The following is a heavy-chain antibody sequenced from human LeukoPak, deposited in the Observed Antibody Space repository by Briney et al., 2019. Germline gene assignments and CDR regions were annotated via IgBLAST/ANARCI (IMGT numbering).Heavy chain of an antibody. CDR3: ARDSSRVPYSSGYYLDAFDI. CDR1: GYTFTSYG. D-gene: IGHD3-22*01. Sequence: ASVKVSCKASGYTFTSYGISWVRQAPGQGLEWMGWISAYNGYTNYAQKFQGRVTMTTDTSTSTAYMELRSLRSDDTAVYYCARDSSRVPYSSGYYLDAFDIWGQGTMVTVSS. J-gene: IGHJ3*02. CDR2: ISAYNGYT. V-gene: IGHV1-18*01.